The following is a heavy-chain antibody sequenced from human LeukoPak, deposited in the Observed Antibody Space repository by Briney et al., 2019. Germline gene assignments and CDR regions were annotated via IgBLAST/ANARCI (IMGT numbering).Heavy chain of an antibody. CDR1: GFTFRSYW. CDR3: ARGPGEADV. D-gene: IGHD1-14*01. V-gene: IGHV3-7*01. Sequence: GGSLRLSCAASGFTFRSYWMSWVRQAPGKGLEWVANIKQDGSEKYYVDSVKGRFTISRDNAKNSLYLQMNSLRAEDTAVYYCARGPGEADVWGQGTTVTVSS. J-gene: IGHJ6*02. CDR2: IKQDGSEK.